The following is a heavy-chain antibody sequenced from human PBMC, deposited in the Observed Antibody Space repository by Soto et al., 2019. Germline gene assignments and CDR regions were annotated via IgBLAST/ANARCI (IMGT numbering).Heavy chain of an antibody. CDR1: GFTLSSYD. CDR3: AREFCSRGVCYGWYYLEH. CDR2: IGVTGGK. Sequence: EVQLVESGGGLVQPGGSLRLSCGVSGFTLSSYDMHWVRQTPGKGLEWVSSIGVTGGKYYLDSVKGRFTISRENARDSVYLQMISLRAEDRAVYFCAREFCSRGVCYGWYYLEHWGQGTLVTVSS. D-gene: IGHD2-2*01. J-gene: IGHJ4*02. V-gene: IGHV3-13*01.